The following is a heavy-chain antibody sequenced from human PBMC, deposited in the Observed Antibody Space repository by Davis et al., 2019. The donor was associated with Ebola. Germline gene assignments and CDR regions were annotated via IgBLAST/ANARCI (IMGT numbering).Heavy chain of an antibody. Sequence: PGGSLRLSCAASGFTVSSNYMSWVRQAPGKGLEWVSVIYSGGDTYYVDSVKGRFTISRDNSKNTLYLQMNSLRAEDTAVYYCARGGYCSRTSCYTEDKHFDYWGQGTLVTVSS. D-gene: IGHD2-2*02. CDR3: ARGGYCSRTSCYTEDKHFDY. J-gene: IGHJ4*02. CDR1: GFTVSSNY. V-gene: IGHV3-53*01. CDR2: IYSGGDT.